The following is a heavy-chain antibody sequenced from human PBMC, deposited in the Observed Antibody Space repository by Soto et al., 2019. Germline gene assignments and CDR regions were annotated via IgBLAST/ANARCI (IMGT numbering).Heavy chain of an antibody. CDR1: GFTFNNYW. CDR2: IKKDGSET. D-gene: IGHD6-19*01. Sequence: EVQLVESGGALVQPGGSLRLSCTASGFTFNNYWMNWVRQAPGKGLEWVANIKKDGSETYYLDSVKGRFSISRDNAKNSLYLQISSLGDEETAMYYCAGGTGWLIDYWGQGTLVTVS. J-gene: IGHJ4*02. V-gene: IGHV3-7*04. CDR3: AGGTGWLIDY.